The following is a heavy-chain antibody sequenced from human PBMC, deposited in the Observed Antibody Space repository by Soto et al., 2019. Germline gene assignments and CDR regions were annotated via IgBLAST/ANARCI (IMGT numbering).Heavy chain of an antibody. Sequence: EVQLVESGGGLIQPGGSLRLSCAASGFDVSSNYMSWVRQAPGKGLEWVSVYYSGGSTYYADSVKGRFTISRDNSKNTLYPQKNSLRAEDTAVYYCESGRLGPLDYWGQGTLVTVSS. CDR2: YYSGGST. CDR3: ESGRLGPLDY. V-gene: IGHV3-53*01. CDR1: GFDVSSNY. J-gene: IGHJ4*02. D-gene: IGHD4-17*01.